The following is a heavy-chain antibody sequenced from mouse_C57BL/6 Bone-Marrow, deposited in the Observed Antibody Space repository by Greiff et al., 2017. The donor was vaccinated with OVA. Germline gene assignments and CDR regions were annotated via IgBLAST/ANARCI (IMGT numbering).Heavy chain of an antibody. J-gene: IGHJ2*01. CDR3: ARRVITTVVAYFDY. Sequence: VQLQQSGAELVRPGTSVKMSCKASGYTFTNYWIGWAKQRPGHGLEWIGDIYPGGGYTNYNEKFKGKATLTADKSSSTAYMQFSSLTSEDDAIYYCARRVITTVVAYFDYWGQGTTLTVSS. CDR1: GYTFTNYW. V-gene: IGHV1-63*01. CDR2: IYPGGGYT. D-gene: IGHD1-1*01.